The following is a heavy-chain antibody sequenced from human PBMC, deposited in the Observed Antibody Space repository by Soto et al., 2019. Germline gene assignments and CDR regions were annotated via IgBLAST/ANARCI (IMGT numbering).Heavy chain of an antibody. Sequence: SGPTLVNPTQTLTLTCTFPGFSLSTSGVGVGWIRQPPGKALEWLALIYWDDDKRYSPSLKSRLTITKDTSKNQVVLTMTNMGPVDTATHYCAHMRELELLHYYMDVWGKGTTVTVSS. CDR1: GFSLSTSGVG. CDR3: AHMRELELLHYYMDV. V-gene: IGHV2-5*02. CDR2: IYWDDDK. J-gene: IGHJ6*03. D-gene: IGHD1-7*01.